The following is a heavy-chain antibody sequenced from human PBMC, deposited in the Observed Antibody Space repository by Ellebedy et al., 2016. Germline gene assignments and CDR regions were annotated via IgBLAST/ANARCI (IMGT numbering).Heavy chain of an antibody. CDR2: VSDSGNT. Sequence: GSLRFSCSVSGGSISGNSWSWLRQPPGKGLEWIGYVSDSGNTNYDPSLKSRVTISIDTSKTQFSLRLRSVTAADTALYYCARHAGLAPGDRKSMPRQFDYWGLGTLVTVSS. CDR1: GGSISGNS. CDR3: ARHAGLAPGDRKSMPRQFDY. J-gene: IGHJ4*02. V-gene: IGHV4-59*08. D-gene: IGHD2-2*01.